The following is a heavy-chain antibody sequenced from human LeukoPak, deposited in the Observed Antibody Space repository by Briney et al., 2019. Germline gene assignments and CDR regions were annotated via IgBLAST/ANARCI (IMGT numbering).Heavy chain of an antibody. CDR1: GGSISSYY. D-gene: IGHD4-17*01. J-gene: IGHJ6*03. CDR3: ARDNATPDDYGDYGEHYYYYMDV. CDR2: IYTSGST. Sequence: TSETLSLTCTVSGGSISSYYWSWIRQPAGKGLEWIGRIYTSGSTNYNPSLKSRVTMSVDTSKSQFSLKLSSVTAADTAVYYCARDNATPDDYGDYGEHYYYYMDVWGKGTTVAVSS. V-gene: IGHV4-4*07.